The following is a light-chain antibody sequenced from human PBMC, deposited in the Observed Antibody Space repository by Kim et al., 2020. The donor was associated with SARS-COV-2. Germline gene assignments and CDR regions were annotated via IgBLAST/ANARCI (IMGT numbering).Light chain of an antibody. CDR1: QSISSW. CDR3: QQYNSYVYT. J-gene: IGKJ2*01. Sequence: SASVGDIVTITCRASQSISSWLTWYQQKPGKAPKLLIYKASSLESGVPSRFSGSGSGTEFTLTISSLQPDDFATYYCQQYNSYVYTFGQGTKLEI. CDR2: KAS. V-gene: IGKV1-5*03.